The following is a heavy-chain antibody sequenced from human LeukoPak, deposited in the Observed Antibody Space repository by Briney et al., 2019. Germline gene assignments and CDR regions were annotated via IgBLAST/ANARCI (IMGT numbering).Heavy chain of an antibody. CDR3: ARHRRYYGSGSYYSDFDS. Sequence: SETLSLTCTVSGGSISSSDYYWGWIRQPPGKGLEWIGSIFYSGSTYYNPSLKSPVTISADMSKNYFSLRLSSVTAADTATYYCARHRRYYGSGSYYSDFDSWSQGILVTVSS. CDR1: GGSISSSDYY. CDR2: IFYSGST. J-gene: IGHJ4*02. V-gene: IGHV4-39*01. D-gene: IGHD3-10*01.